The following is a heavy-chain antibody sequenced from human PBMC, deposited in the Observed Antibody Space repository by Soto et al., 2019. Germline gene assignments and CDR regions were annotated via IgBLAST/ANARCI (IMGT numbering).Heavy chain of an antibody. J-gene: IGHJ4*02. CDR2: ISGSGGST. CDR3: AKDPNNWNPGPLDY. D-gene: IGHD1-20*01. CDR1: GFTFSSYA. Sequence: GGSLRLCCAASGFTFSSYAMSWVRQAPGKGLEWVSAISGSGGSTYYADSVKGRFTISRDNSKNTLYLQMNSLRAEDTAVYYCAKDPNNWNPGPLDYWGQGTLVTVSS. V-gene: IGHV3-23*01.